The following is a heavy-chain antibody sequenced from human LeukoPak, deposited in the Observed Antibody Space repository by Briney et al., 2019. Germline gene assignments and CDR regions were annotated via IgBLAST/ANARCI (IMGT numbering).Heavy chain of an antibody. V-gene: IGHV1-2*06. D-gene: IGHD6-19*01. CDR1: GYTFTGYY. CDR3: ARERSGAVADAFDI. CDR2: INPNSGGT. Sequence: ASVKVSCKASGYTFTGYYMHWARQAPGQGLEWMGRINPNSGGTNYAQKFQGRVTMTRDTSISTAYMELSRLRSDDTAVYCCARERSGAVADAFDIWGQGTMVTVSS. J-gene: IGHJ3*02.